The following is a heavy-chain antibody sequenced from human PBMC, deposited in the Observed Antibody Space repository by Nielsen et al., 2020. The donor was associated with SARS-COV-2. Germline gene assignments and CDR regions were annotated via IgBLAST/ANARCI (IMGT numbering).Heavy chain of an antibody. Sequence: SETLSLTCTVSGASITSNSYYWGWIRKPPGKELEWIGSISYTENTYYNPSLESRVTISVDTSKNQFSLKLSSVTAADTAVYYCARRLYFFGSGNPKPFDYWGQGSLVTVSS. J-gene: IGHJ4*02. CDR1: GASITSNSYY. V-gene: IGHV4-39*01. CDR2: ISYTENT. D-gene: IGHD3-10*01. CDR3: ARRLYFFGSGNPKPFDY.